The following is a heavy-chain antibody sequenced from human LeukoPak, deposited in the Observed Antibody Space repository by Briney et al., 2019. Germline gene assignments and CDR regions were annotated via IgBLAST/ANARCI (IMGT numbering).Heavy chain of an antibody. J-gene: IGHJ2*01. CDR2: IYYSGST. V-gene: IGHV4-39*01. Sequence: TSETLSLTCTVSGGSISSSSYYWGRIRQPPGKGLEWIGSIYYSGSTYYNPSLKSRVTISVDTSKNQFSLKLSSVTAADTAVYYCARGDILTGYLGGYWYFDLWGRGTLVTVSS. D-gene: IGHD3-9*01. CDR1: GGSISSSSYY. CDR3: ARGDILTGYLGGYWYFDL.